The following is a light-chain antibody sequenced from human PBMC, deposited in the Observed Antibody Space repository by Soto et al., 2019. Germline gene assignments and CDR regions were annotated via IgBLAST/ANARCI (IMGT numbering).Light chain of an antibody. V-gene: IGKV1-5*01. J-gene: IGKJ1*01. Sequence: DIQMTQSASTLSASLGDRVTITCTSSQPISNWLAWYQQKSGKKGKAPKLLIYDASRLESGVLPRFSGSGSGTEFNLTISSLQTDDFATYYCQQYNSDSRSFGQGTKVDIK. CDR1: QPISNW. CDR3: QQYNSDSRS. CDR2: DAS.